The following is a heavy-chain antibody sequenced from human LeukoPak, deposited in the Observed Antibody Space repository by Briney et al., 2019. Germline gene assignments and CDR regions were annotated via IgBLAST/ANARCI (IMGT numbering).Heavy chain of an antibody. CDR1: GFTFSSYA. D-gene: IGHD3-16*01. CDR2: ISSNGGST. J-gene: IGHJ3*02. CDR3: VKDDLRFGRTLAFDI. V-gene: IGHV3-64D*06. Sequence: GGSLRLSRSASGFTFSSYAMHWVRQAPGKGLEYVSAISSNGGSTYYADSVKGRFTISRDNSKNTLYLQMSSLRAEDTAVYYCVKDDLRFGRTLAFDIWGQGTMVTVSS.